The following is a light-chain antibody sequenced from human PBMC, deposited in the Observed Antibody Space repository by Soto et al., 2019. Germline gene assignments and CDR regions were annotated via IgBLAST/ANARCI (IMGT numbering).Light chain of an antibody. CDR2: DAS. J-gene: IGKJ5*01. CDR3: QQYNTYAT. V-gene: IGKV1-5*01. Sequence: DIQLTQSPSTLSSAVGDSFTSTCRASQNIRNLLAWYQQKPGKAPKPLIYDASTLKTGVPSRFSGSGSGSEFNFTITGLQPDDFATYFCQQYNTYATFGQGTRLEIK. CDR1: QNIRNL.